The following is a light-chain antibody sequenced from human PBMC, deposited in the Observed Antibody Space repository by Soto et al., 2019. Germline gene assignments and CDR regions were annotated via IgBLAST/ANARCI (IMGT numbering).Light chain of an antibody. CDR3: QQYGSSPPLT. CDR2: GAS. J-gene: IGKJ4*01. V-gene: IGKV3-20*01. Sequence: EIVLTQSPGTLSLSPGERATLSCRASQSVSSSLAWYQQKPGQAPRLLIYGASSRATDIPDRFSGSGSGTDFTLAISRLEPEDFAVYYCQQYGSSPPLTFGGGTKVDIK. CDR1: QSVSSS.